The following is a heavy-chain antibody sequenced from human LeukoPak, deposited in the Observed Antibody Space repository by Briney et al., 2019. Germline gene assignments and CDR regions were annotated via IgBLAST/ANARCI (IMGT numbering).Heavy chain of an antibody. J-gene: IGHJ4*02. CDR3: ARGGANEGYCSSTSCFKIDY. CDR2: INPSGGST. D-gene: IGHD2-2*01. CDR1: GYTFTSYG. V-gene: IGHV1-46*01. Sequence: GASVKVSCKASGYTFTSYGISWVRQAPGQGLEWMGIINPSGGSTSYTQKFQGRVTMTRDTSTSTVYMELSSLRSEDTAVYYCARGGANEGYCSSTSCFKIDYWGQGTLVTVSS.